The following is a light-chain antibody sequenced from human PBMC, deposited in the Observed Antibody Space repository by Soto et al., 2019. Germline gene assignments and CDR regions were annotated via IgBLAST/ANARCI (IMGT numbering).Light chain of an antibody. V-gene: IGKV2-30*01. CDR3: XQGTHWPPYT. J-gene: IGKJ2*01. CDR2: KVS. CDR1: QSLTYSDGNTY. Sequence: DVAMTQSPLSLPVTLGQPASISCRSSQSLTYSDGNTYLNWFHLRPGQSPRRLIYKVSNRDSGVXXXXSXXXXXXXXXXXXXXXXXXXVGVXYCXQGTHWPPYTFGQGTKLEIK.